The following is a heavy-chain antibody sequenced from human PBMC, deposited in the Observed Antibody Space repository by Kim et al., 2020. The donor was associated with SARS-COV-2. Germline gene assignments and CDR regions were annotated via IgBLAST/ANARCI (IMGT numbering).Heavy chain of an antibody. Sequence: SETLSLTCTVSSGSISSAGYTWNWIRQPQGMGLEWDGYIYPTGSDWYNPSLNSRVTMSVDRSNNQFSLRLGSVTAADSAIYYCVRGGGQYPDYYLDVWGKKTTVTVS. CDR1: SGSISSAGYT. J-gene: IGHJ6*03. V-gene: IGHV4-30-2*01. CDR2: IYPTGSD. CDR3: VRGGGQYPDYYLDV. D-gene: IGHD2-2*02.